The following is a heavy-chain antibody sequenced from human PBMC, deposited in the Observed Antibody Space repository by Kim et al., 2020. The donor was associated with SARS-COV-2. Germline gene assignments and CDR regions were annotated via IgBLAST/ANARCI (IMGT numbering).Heavy chain of an antibody. CDR2: IYYSGST. CDR3: ARAAHYDFWSGYYKNNWFDP. D-gene: IGHD3-3*01. CDR1: GGSISSSSYY. Sequence: SETLSLTCTVSGGSISSSSYYWGWIRQPPGKGLEWIGSIYYSGSTYYNPSLKSRVTISVDTSKNQFSLKLSSVTAADTAVYYCARAAHYDFWSGYYKNNWFDPWGQGTLVTVSS. J-gene: IGHJ5*02. V-gene: IGHV4-39*01.